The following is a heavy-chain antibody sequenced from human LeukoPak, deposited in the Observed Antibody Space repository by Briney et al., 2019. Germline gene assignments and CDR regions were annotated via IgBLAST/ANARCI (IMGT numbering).Heavy chain of an antibody. J-gene: IGHJ6*02. Sequence: ASVKVSCKASGYTFTGYYMHWVRQAPGQGLEWMGWINPNSGGTNYAQKFQGRVTMTRDTSISTAYMELSRLGSDDTAVYYCARDYGGNPLVYGMDVWGQGTTVTVSS. D-gene: IGHD4-23*01. CDR2: INPNSGGT. CDR1: GYTFTGYY. CDR3: ARDYGGNPLVYGMDV. V-gene: IGHV1-2*02.